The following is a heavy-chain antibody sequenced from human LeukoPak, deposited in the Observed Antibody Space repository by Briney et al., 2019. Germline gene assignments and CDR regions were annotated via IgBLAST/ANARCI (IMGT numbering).Heavy chain of an antibody. J-gene: IGHJ6*03. CDR3: ARLGNDYGDYAETYYYYYYYMDV. CDR2: IYYSGST. V-gene: IGHV4-39*01. CDR1: GGSISSSSYY. D-gene: IGHD4-17*01. Sequence: SETLSLTCTVSGGSISSSSYYWGWIRQPPGKGLEWIGSIYYSGSTYYNPSLKSRVTISVDTSKNQFSLKLSSVTAADTAVYYCARLGNDYGDYAETYYYYYYYMDVWGKGTTVTISS.